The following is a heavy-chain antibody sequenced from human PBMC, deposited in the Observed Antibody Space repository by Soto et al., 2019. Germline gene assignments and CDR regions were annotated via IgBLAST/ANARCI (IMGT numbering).Heavy chain of an antibody. J-gene: IGHJ3*02. CDR1: GYSFGNFW. Sequence: EVQLVQSGAEVKKPGESLKISCKGSGYSFGNFWIAWVRQMPGKGLEWMGIVYPDDSDIRYSPSFQGQVTISADKSVSTAYLHLSTLRASDTGIYYCAKTLVGGGALDIWGQGTVVTVSS. CDR3: AKTLVGGGALDI. V-gene: IGHV5-51*01. D-gene: IGHD1-26*01. CDR2: VYPDDSDI.